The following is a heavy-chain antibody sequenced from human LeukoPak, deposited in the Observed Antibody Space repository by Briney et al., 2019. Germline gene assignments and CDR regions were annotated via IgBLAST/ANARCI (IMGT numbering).Heavy chain of an antibody. D-gene: IGHD3-22*01. CDR1: GYTFTSYY. J-gene: IGHJ4*02. CDR2: INPSGGST. V-gene: IGHV1-46*01. CDR3: ARGPLHYYDSSGYHDY. Sequence: ASVKVSCKASGYTFTSYYMHWVRQAPGQGLEWMGIINPSGGSTTYAQKFQGRVTMTRDTSTSTVYMELSSLRSEDTAVYYCARGPLHYYDSSGYHDYWGQGTLVTVSS.